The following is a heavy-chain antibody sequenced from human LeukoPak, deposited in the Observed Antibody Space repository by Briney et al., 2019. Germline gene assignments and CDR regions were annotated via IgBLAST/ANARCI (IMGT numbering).Heavy chain of an antibody. CDR3: ARTFHDYGDYGGYYYYMAV. CDR2: IYTSGST. V-gene: IGHV4-4*07. D-gene: IGHD4-17*01. Sequence: SETLSLTCTVSGGSISSYYWSWIRQPAGKGLEWIGRIYTSGSTNYNPSLKSRVTMSVDTSKNQFSLKLSSVTAADTAVYYCARTFHDYGDYGGYYYYMAVWGKGTTVTVSS. J-gene: IGHJ6*03. CDR1: GGSISSYY.